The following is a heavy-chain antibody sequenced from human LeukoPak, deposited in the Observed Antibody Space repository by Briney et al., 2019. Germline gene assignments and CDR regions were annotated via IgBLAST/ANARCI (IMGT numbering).Heavy chain of an antibody. Sequence: GGSLRLSCAASGFNFSSYWMIWVRQAPGKGLEWVSAISGSGGSTYYADSVKGRFTISRDNSKNTLYLQMNSLRAEDTAVYYCAKDRLSYDSSGYYYGHDAFDIWGQGTMVTVSS. CDR2: ISGSGGST. V-gene: IGHV3-23*01. CDR3: AKDRLSYDSSGYYYGHDAFDI. D-gene: IGHD3-22*01. CDR1: GFNFSSYW. J-gene: IGHJ3*02.